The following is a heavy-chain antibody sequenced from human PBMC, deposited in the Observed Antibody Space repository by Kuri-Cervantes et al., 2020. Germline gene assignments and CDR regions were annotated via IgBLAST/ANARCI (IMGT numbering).Heavy chain of an antibody. CDR2: IWYDGSNK. V-gene: IGHV3-33*01. Sequence: GESLKISCAASGFTFSSYGMHWVRQAPGKGLEWVAVIWYDGSNKYYADSVKGRFTISRDNSKNTLYLQMNSLRAEDTAVYYCARDQKRWLQFLDYWGQGTLVTVSS. D-gene: IGHD5-24*01. CDR3: ARDQKRWLQFLDY. J-gene: IGHJ4*02. CDR1: GFTFSSYG.